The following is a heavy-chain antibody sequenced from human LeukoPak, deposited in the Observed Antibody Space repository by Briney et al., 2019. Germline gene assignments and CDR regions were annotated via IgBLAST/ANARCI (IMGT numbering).Heavy chain of an antibody. J-gene: IGHJ5*02. CDR2: VNWNGGST. D-gene: IGHD3-10*01. V-gene: IGHV3-20*04. Sequence: PGGSLRLSCAASGFTFDDYGMSWVRQAPGKGLEWISGVNWNGGSTGYADSVKGRFTISRDNAKNSLYLQMNSLRAEDTAVYYCARDSFGELLTPWGQGTLVTVSS. CDR3: ARDSFGELLTP. CDR1: GFTFDDYG.